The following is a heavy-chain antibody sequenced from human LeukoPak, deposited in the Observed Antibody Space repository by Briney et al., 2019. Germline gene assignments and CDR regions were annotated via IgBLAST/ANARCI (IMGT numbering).Heavy chain of an antibody. CDR1: GDSVSSNSAA. CDR3: ARDAGSGGSSFDY. V-gene: IGHV6-1*01. CDR2: TYYRPKWYN. Sequence: SQTLSLTCAISGDSVSSNSAAWNWIRQSPSRGLEWLGRTYYRPKWYNDYAVSMKSRITINPDTSKDQFSLQLNSVTPEDTAVYYCARDAGSGGSSFDYWGQGTLVTVSS. J-gene: IGHJ4*02. D-gene: IGHD6-19*01.